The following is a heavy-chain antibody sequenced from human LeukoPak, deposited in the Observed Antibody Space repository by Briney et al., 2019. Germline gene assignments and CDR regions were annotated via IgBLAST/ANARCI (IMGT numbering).Heavy chain of an antibody. Sequence: GGSLRLSCAASGFSFSSYWMHWVRHAPGKGLVWVSRVSPDGRSSVYADSVKGRFTVSRDNAKNTLYLQMNSLSAEDTAVYYCTRSPSLGGNYWGFDYWGQGTLVTVSA. CDR1: GFSFSSYW. D-gene: IGHD1-26*01. J-gene: IGHJ4*02. V-gene: IGHV3-74*01. CDR2: VSPDGRSS. CDR3: TRSPSLGGNYWGFDY.